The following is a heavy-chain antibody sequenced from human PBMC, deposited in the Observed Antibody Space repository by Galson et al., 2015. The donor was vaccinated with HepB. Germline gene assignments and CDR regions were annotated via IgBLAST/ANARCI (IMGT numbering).Heavy chain of an antibody. J-gene: IGHJ6*02. V-gene: IGHV6-1*01. CDR1: GDSVSSNSAA. CDR3: AKEGGGYSSGWYEDYYYGMDV. D-gene: IGHD6-19*01. CDR2: TYYRSKWYN. Sequence: CAISGDSVSSNSAAWNWIRQSPSRGLEWLGRTYYRSKWYNDYAVSVKSRITINPDTSKNQFSLQLNSVTPEDTAVYYCAKEGGGYSSGWYEDYYYGMDVWGQGTTVTVSS.